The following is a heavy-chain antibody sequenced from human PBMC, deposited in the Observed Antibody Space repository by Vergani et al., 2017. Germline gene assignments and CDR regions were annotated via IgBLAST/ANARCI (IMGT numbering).Heavy chain of an antibody. CDR3: AGDTHSWQRADR. Sequence: QVRLQESGPGLVKPSETLSLTCSVSGGSISGYYWSLIRQPPGKEREWIGYMYHSGSTNYNPSLETLVTISGDTPKKQFSLKLNSVTAADTAVYYCAGDTHSWQRADRWGQGLLVSVSS. J-gene: IGHJ5*02. CDR2: MYHSGST. V-gene: IGHV4-59*01. CDR1: GGSISGYY. D-gene: IGHD6-13*01.